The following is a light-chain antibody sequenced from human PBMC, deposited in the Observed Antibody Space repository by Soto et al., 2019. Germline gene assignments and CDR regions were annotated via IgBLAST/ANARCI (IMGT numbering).Light chain of an antibody. V-gene: IGKV3-20*01. Sequence: EIVLTQSPGTLSFSPGERATLSCRASQSVSSNFLAWYQQKPGQAPRLLIYGASNRATGIPDRFSGSGSGTDFTLTISRLEPEDFAVYYCQQYGGSPRTFGQGTKVDIK. CDR3: QQYGGSPRT. CDR1: QSVSSNF. J-gene: IGKJ1*01. CDR2: GAS.